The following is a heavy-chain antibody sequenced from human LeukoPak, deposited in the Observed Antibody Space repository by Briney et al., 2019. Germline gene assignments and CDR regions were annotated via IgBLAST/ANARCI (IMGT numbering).Heavy chain of an antibody. CDR3: AGVLYCGGDCSGDY. CDR2: MNPNSGNT. D-gene: IGHD2-21*02. V-gene: IGHV1-8*01. CDR1: GYTFTSYD. Sequence: GASVKVSCKASGYTFTSYDINWVRQATGQGLEWMGWMNPNSGNTGYAQKFQGRVTMTRNTSISTAYMELSSLRSEDTAVYYRAGVLYCGGDCSGDYWGQGTLVTVSS. J-gene: IGHJ4*02.